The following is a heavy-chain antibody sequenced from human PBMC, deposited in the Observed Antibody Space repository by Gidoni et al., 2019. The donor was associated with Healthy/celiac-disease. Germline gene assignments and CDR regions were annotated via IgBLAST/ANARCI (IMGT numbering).Heavy chain of an antibody. CDR2: IWYDGSNK. V-gene: IGHV3-33*01. J-gene: IGHJ4*02. CDR3: ARDLGQQLDTYFDY. Sequence: QVQLVESGGGVVQPGRSLRLSCAASGLPFSSYGMHWVRQAPGRGLEWVAVIWYDGSNKYYADSVKGRFTISRDNSKNTLYLQMNSLRAEDTAVYYCARDLGQQLDTYFDYWGQGTLVTVSS. CDR1: GLPFSSYG. D-gene: IGHD6-13*01.